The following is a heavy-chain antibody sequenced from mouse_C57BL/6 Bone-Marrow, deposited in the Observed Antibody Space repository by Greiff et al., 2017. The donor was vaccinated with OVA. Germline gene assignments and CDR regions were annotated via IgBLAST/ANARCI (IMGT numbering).Heavy chain of an antibody. CDR3: ARFEISGPWVAY. J-gene: IGHJ3*01. V-gene: IGHV1-64*01. CDR1: GYTFTSYW. CDR2: IHPNSGST. Sequence: QVQLQQPGAELVKPGASVTLSCKASGYTFTSYWMHWVKPRPGQGLEWIGMIHPNSGSTNYNEKFKSKATLTVAKSSSTAYMQLRRLTSEDSAVYYCARFEISGPWVAYWGQGTLVTVSA.